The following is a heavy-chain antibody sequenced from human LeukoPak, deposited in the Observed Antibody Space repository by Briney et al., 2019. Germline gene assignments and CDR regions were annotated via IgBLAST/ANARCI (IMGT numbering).Heavy chain of an antibody. CDR1: GFTVSSNS. J-gene: IGHJ5*02. D-gene: IGHD6-13*01. CDR2: IYSDNT. V-gene: IGHV3-53*01. CDR3: ARDRCHQRRFHSSREENWFDP. Sequence: GGSLRLSCTVSGFTVSSNSMSWVRQAPGKGLEWVSFIYSDNTHYSDSVKGRFTISRDNAKNSLYLQMNSLRAEDTAVYYCARDRCHQRRFHSSREENWFDPWGQGTLVTVSS.